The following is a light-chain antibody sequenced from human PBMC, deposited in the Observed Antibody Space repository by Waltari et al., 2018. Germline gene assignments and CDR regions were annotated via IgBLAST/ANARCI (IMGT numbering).Light chain of an antibody. J-gene: IGLJ1*01. CDR1: SSDVGGYNY. CDR2: DVS. Sequence: QSALTQPRSVSGSPGQSVTISCTGTSSDVGGYNYVSWYQQHPGKAPKLMIYDVSKRPSGVPDRFSGAKSGHAASLTTSGLQAEDEADYYCCSYAGSYAYVFGTGTKVTGL. V-gene: IGLV2-11*01. CDR3: CSYAGSYAYV.